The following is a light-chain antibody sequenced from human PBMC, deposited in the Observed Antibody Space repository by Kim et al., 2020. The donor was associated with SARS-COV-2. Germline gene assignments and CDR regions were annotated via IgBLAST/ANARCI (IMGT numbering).Light chain of an antibody. CDR1: SSNIGKNA. J-gene: IGLJ3*02. CDR3: AAWDDDLTAWV. V-gene: IGLV1-36*01. CDR2: YDN. Sequence: QSVLTQPPSVSEAPRQRVTISCSGSSSNIGKNAVNWYQQLPGKAPKLLIYYDNLLTSGVSDRFSGSKSGTSASLAISGLQSEDEADYYCAAWDDDLTAWVFGGRTQLTVL.